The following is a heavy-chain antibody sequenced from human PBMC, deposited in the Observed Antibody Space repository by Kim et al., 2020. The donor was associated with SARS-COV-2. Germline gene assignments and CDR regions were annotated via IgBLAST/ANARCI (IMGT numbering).Heavy chain of an antibody. Sequence: ASVKVSCKASGYTFTSYGISWVRQAPGQGLEWMGWISAYNGNTNYAQKLQGRVTMTTDTSTSTAYMALRSLRSDDTAVYYCAREQRSRYYYDSSATDYWGQGTLVTVSS. D-gene: IGHD3-22*01. CDR2: ISAYNGNT. CDR1: GYTFTSYG. V-gene: IGHV1-18*01. CDR3: AREQRSRYYYDSSATDY. J-gene: IGHJ4*02.